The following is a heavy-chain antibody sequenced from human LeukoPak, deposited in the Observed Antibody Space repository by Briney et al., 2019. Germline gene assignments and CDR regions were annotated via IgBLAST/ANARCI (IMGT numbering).Heavy chain of an antibody. D-gene: IGHD3-22*01. CDR1: GFSFSTYG. CDR2: AQGDGRLQ. J-gene: IGHJ4*02. V-gene: IGHV3-30*02. CDR3: ATGGGFYYGH. Sequence: PGGSLRLSCAASGFSFSTYGMHWVRQAPGKGLEWVAAAQGDGRLQYYADSVKGRFTISKDISKSTLYVQMNGLRAEDTAVYYCATGGGFYYGHWGQGTLVTVSS.